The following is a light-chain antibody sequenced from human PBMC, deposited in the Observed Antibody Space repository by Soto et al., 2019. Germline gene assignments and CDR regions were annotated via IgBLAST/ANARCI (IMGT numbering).Light chain of an antibody. Sequence: QSVLTQPPSASGTPGQRVTISCSGSSSNIGSETVNWYQHLPGTAPKLLIYVNNQRPSGVPDRFSGSKSGTSASLAISGLPSEDEADYFCAAWDDSLKRVVFGGGTKLTVL. J-gene: IGLJ2*01. CDR3: AAWDDSLKRVV. CDR1: SSNIGSET. CDR2: VNN. V-gene: IGLV1-44*01.